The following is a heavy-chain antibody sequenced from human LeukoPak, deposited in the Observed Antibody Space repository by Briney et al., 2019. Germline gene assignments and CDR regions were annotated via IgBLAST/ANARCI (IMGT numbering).Heavy chain of an antibody. J-gene: IGHJ5*02. CDR2: IYHSGST. D-gene: IGHD1-26*01. V-gene: IGHV4-30-2*01. Sequence: SQTLSLTCAVSGGSISSGGYSWSWIRQPPGKGLEWIGYIYHSGSTNYNPSLKSRVTISVDTSKNQFSLKLSSVTAADTAVYYCARGSGSYLYNWFDPWGQGTLVTVSS. CDR3: ARGSGSYLYNWFDP. CDR1: GGSISSGGYS.